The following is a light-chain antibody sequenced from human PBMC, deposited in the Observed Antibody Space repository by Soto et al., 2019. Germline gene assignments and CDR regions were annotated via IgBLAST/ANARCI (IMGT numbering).Light chain of an antibody. Sequence: GDSVSVTFLARQTVRTYLNWYQQKPGKAPTLLVYAASTLGSAVPPRFTGAGSETDFTLTISGLQPEDFATYYCQQTFSTPITFGQGTRLEI. V-gene: IGKV1-39*01. CDR2: AAS. J-gene: IGKJ5*01. CDR1: QTVRTY. CDR3: QQTFSTPIT.